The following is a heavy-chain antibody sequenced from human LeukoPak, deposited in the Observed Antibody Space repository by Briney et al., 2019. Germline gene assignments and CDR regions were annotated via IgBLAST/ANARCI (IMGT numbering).Heavy chain of an antibody. Sequence: ASXXVSCKASGYTFTSYGISWVGQAPGQGLEWMGWISAYNVNTNYAQKLQVRVTMTTYTSTSTAYMELRSLRSDDTAVYYCARGHSLYYYDSSGYADYWGQGTLVTVSS. CDR1: GYTFTSYG. J-gene: IGHJ4*02. V-gene: IGHV1-18*01. CDR2: ISAYNVNT. CDR3: ARGHSLYYYDSSGYADY. D-gene: IGHD3-22*01.